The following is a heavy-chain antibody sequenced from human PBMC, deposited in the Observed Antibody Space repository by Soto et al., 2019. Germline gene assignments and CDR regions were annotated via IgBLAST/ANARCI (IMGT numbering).Heavy chain of an antibody. V-gene: IGHV4-30-4*01. CDR2: IYYSRT. Sequence: SETLSLTCSVSCGSISSDDYFWSWIRQPPGKGLEWIGFIYYSRTYFNPSLNSRASISVDTSKNQFSLGLSSVTAADTAVYYCARDLAYCAAGSCYAKWGSWGQGTLVNVSS. CDR1: CGSISSDDYF. D-gene: IGHD2-15*01. J-gene: IGHJ5*02. CDR3: ARDLAYCAAGSCYAKWGS.